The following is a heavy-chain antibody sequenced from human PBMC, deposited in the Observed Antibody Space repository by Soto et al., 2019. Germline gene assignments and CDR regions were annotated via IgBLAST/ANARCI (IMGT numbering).Heavy chain of an antibody. D-gene: IGHD1-1*01. Sequence: QITLKEAGPTLVKPTEPLTLTCTFSGFSFTTTRMGVGWTRQPPGKALEWLAIIYWDGESRYNPLLRRRLTLTEDTSQNPVVLTMTNMDPKDTATYYCAHRDSTGTTTYFDSWGQGIPVTVAS. CDR3: AHRDSTGTTTYFDS. J-gene: IGHJ4*02. CDR1: GFSFTTTRMG. CDR2: IYWDGES. V-gene: IGHV2-5*02.